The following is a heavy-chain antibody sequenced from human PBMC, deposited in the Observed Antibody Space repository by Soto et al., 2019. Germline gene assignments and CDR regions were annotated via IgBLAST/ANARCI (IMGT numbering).Heavy chain of an antibody. V-gene: IGHV4-39*01. CDR3: ARSPSRQYFDWIPDFDY. D-gene: IGHD3-9*01. J-gene: IGHJ4*02. Sequence: SETLSLTCPVSGVSISSIKYYWSWIRQPPGKGLEWIGSIYYSGSTYYNPSLKSRVTISVDTSKSQFSLNLRSVTAVDTAVYYCARSPSRQYFDWIPDFDYWGQGALVTVSS. CDR1: GVSISSIKYY. CDR2: IYYSGST.